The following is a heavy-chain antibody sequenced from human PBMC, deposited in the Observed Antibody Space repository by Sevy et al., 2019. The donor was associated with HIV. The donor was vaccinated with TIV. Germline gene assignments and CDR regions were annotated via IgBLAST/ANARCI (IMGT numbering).Heavy chain of an antibody. D-gene: IGHD2-2*01. J-gene: IGHJ6*04. Sequence: GGSLRLSCAASGFAFSSSWMTWVRQAPGKGLEWVANIKQDGSEKYYVDFLKGRFTISRDNAKNSLYLQMNSLRAEDTAVYYCARLCTGFIYYYYYGMDVWGKGTTVTVS. V-gene: IGHV3-7*01. CDR1: GFAFSSSW. CDR2: IKQDGSEK. CDR3: ARLCTGFIYYYYYGMDV.